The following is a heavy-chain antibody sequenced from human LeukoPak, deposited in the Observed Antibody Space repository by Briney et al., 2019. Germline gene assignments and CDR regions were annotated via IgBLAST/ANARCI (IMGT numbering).Heavy chain of an antibody. V-gene: IGHV4-31*03. J-gene: IGHJ4*02. D-gene: IGHD3-9*01. CDR3: ARGNGYFDWLLSEGYFDY. Sequence: PSETLSLTCTVSGGSISSGGYYWSWIRQHPGKGLEWIGYIYYSGSTYYNPSLKSRVTISADTSKNQFSLKLSSVTAADTAVYYCARGNGYFDWLLSEGYFDYWGQGALVTVSS. CDR1: GGSISSGGYY. CDR2: IYYSGST.